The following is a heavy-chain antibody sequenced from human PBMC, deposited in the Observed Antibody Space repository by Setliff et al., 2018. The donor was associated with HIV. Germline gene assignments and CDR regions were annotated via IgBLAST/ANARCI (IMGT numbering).Heavy chain of an antibody. CDR3: ARPYYDSSDYSWVDAFDI. Sequence: PEETLSLTCAVSGGSIRSGNWWTWVRQSPGKGLEWIGEIYHSGSTNYSPSLKSRVTISLDKSKNQFSLKLSSVTAADTAVYYCARPYYDSSDYSWVDAFDIWGQGTMVTVSS. CDR2: IYHSGST. V-gene: IGHV4-4*02. CDR1: GGSIRSGNW. D-gene: IGHD3-22*01. J-gene: IGHJ3*02.